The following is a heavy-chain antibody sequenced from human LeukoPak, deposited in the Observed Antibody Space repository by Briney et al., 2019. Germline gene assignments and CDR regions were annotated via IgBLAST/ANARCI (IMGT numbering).Heavy chain of an antibody. D-gene: IGHD1-26*01. CDR3: AKQSPYGGRFGVDDD. J-gene: IGHJ4*02. CDR2: INTNSGSI. V-gene: IGHV3-23*01. CDR1: GFTFSNYA. Sequence: GGSLRLSCAASGFTFSNYAMSWVRQAPGKGPEWVSAINTNSGSIYYTDSVKGRFTTSRDNSKNTLYLQMNDLRPEDTAVYSCAKQSPYGGRFGVDDDWGRGTLVTVSS.